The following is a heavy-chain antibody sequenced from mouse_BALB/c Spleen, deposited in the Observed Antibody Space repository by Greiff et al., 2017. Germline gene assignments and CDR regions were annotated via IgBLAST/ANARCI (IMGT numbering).Heavy chain of an antibody. CDR1: GYTFTSYW. D-gene: IGHD1-1*01. CDR2: INPSTGYT. Sequence: QVQLKESGAELAKPGASVKMSCKASGYTFTSYWMHWVKQRPGKGLEWIGYINPSTGYTEYNQKFKDKATLTADKSSSTAYMQLSSLTSEDSAVYDCARDGSSYEDYWGQGTTLTVSA. J-gene: IGHJ2*01. V-gene: IGHV1-7*01. CDR3: ARDGSSYEDY.